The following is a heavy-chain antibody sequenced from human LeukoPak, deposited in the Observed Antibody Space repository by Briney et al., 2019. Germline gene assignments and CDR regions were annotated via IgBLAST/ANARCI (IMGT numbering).Heavy chain of an antibody. CDR1: GFSVSNYW. V-gene: IGHV3-74*01. J-gene: IGHJ4*02. D-gene: IGHD1-7*01. CDR3: ATAGNYRFVY. Sequence: GRSLRLSCAVSGFSVSNYWVHWVRQAPGKGLVWVSRINPDGSTINYADSVKGRITISRDNAKNTLYLQMNSLRAEDTAVYYCATAGNYRFVYWGQGTLVTVSS. CDR2: INPDGSTI.